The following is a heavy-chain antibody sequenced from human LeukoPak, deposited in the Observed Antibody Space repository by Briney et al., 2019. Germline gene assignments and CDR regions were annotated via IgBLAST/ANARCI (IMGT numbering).Heavy chain of an antibody. Sequence: SETLSLTCTVSGGSISSTDYYWGWIRQSPGKGLEWLGCIYYSGTTYHNPSLKSRVTISIDTSKNQFSLKLNSVTAADTAVYYCARQGESTAWSHLDVWGRGTTVTVFS. CDR2: IYYSGTT. CDR3: ARQGESTAWSHLDV. D-gene: IGHD1-1*01. CDR1: GGSISSTDYY. V-gene: IGHV4-39*01. J-gene: IGHJ6*04.